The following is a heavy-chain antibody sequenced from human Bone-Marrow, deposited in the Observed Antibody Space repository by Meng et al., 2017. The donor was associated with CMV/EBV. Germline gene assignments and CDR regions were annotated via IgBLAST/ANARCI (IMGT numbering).Heavy chain of an antibody. J-gene: IGHJ4*02. CDR1: GFTFGDYA. D-gene: IGHD3-3*01. V-gene: IGHV3-49*04. Sequence: GESLKISCTASGFTFGDYAMSWVRQVPGKGLEWVGFIRSKAYGGTTEYAASVKGRFTISRDDSKSIAYLQMNSLKTEDTAVYYCTSRTGWTGVVLDYWGQGTLVTVSS. CDR3: TSRTGWTGVVLDY. CDR2: IRSKAYGGTT.